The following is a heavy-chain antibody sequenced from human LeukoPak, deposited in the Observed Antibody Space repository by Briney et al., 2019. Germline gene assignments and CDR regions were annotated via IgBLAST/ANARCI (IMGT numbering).Heavy chain of an antibody. CDR3: TTDLYSLQDDY. J-gene: IGHJ4*02. D-gene: IGHD2-8*01. V-gene: IGHV3-15*01. CDR1: GFTFSNAW. Sequence: GGSLRLSCAASGFTFSNAWMSWVRQAPGKGLEWVGRIKSKTDGGTTDYAAPVKGRFTISRDDSKNMLYLQMNSLKTEDTAVYYCTTDLYSLQDDYWGQGTLVTVSS. CDR2: IKSKTDGGTT.